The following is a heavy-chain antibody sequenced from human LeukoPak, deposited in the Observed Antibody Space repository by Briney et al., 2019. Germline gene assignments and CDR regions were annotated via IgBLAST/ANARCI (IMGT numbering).Heavy chain of an antibody. CDR3: ATDSRIVGATGSSDY. CDR1: GLTFSGCW. Sequence: GGSLRLSCAASGLTFSGCWMSWVRQAPGKGLEWVANIKQDGSEEHYVDSVKGRFTISRDNAKNSLYLQMNSLRAEDTAMCYCATDSRIVGATGSSDYWGLGTPVTVSS. J-gene: IGHJ4*02. CDR2: IKQDGSEE. V-gene: IGHV3-7*03. D-gene: IGHD1-26*01.